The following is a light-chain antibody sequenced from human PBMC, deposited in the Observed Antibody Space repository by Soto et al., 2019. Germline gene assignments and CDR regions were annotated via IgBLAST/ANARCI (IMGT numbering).Light chain of an antibody. Sequence: EIVMTQSPATLSLSPGERAALSCTASQSINSELAWYQQKPGQPPRLLIYGASTRATGVPARFTGSESGSDFTLTISGLQSEDFAVSYCQQGHNWPLTFGQGTRLDI. J-gene: IGKJ2*01. CDR2: GAS. CDR3: QQGHNWPLT. CDR1: QSINSE. V-gene: IGKV3-15*01.